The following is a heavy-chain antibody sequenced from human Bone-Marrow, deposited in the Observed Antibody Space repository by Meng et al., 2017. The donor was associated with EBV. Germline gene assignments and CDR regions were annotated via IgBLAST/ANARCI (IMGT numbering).Heavy chain of an antibody. CDR3: VRFSNYVLDH. CDR1: GYTFSSFP. Sequence: QCRLVQYGGEVQKPGASVRVSCKTSGYTFSSFPLNWVRQVPGQGFEWVGWIHGYSANTHYAQKFHGRVNMSTDTSTDTSYMELKNLRPDDTAIYYCVRFSNYVLDHWGQGTLVTVSS. D-gene: IGHD3-10*01. J-gene: IGHJ4*02. CDR2: IHGYSANT. V-gene: IGHV1-18*01.